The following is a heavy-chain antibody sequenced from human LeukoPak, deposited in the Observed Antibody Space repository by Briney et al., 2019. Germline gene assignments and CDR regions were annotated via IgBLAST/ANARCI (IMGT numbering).Heavy chain of an antibody. CDR1: GFTFSTYW. CDR3: ARAPSEIGGYYPEYFRH. D-gene: IGHD3-22*01. J-gene: IGHJ1*01. Sequence: GGSLRLSCAASGFTFSTYWMHWVRQAPGKGLVWVSRIKGDGGTNYADSMKGRFTISRDNAKKTVSLQMNSLRPEDTGVYYCARAPSEIGGYYPEYFRHWGQGTLVTVSS. V-gene: IGHV3-74*01. CDR2: IKGDGGT.